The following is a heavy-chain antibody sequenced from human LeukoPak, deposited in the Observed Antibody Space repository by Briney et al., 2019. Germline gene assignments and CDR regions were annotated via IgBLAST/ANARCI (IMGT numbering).Heavy chain of an antibody. V-gene: IGHV3-33*01. Sequence: GGSLRLSCAASGFSFSNYDMHWVRQAPGKGLEWVVIIWFDGSAKYYGDSVRGRFTVSRDNFKNSLYLQMNSLRVEDTAVYYCARDLNREDFDYWGQGTLVAVSS. CDR2: IWFDGSAK. CDR1: GFSFSNYD. D-gene: IGHD1-14*01. CDR3: ARDLNREDFDY. J-gene: IGHJ4*02.